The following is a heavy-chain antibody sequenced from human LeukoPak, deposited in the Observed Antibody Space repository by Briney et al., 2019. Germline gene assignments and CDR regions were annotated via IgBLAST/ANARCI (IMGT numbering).Heavy chain of an antibody. CDR1: GFTFSSYA. D-gene: IGHD6-19*01. CDR3: AKTFSGGWAIDY. CDR2: ISVSGSNT. J-gene: IGHJ4*02. Sequence: GGSLRLSCAASGFTFSSYAMSWVRQAPGKGLEWVSCISVSGSNTHHADSVKGRFAISRGNSKNTLYLQMNSLRAEDTAVYYCAKTFSGGWAIDYWGQGTLVTVSS. V-gene: IGHV3-23*01.